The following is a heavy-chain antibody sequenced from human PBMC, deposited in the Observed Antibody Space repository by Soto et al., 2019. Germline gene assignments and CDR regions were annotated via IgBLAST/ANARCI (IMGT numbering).Heavy chain of an antibody. Sequence: QVHLVQSGAEVKKPGASVKVSCRTSGYTFTNNVIHWVRQAPGQRLEWIGWVNAGNDNTKWSREFQGRLTLTTDTSATRAYMELSSLTPEDTAIYFCAREVPYGYSRFDYWGQGTLVTVSS. CDR3: AREVPYGYSRFDY. CDR2: VNAGNDNT. CDR1: GYTFTNNV. D-gene: IGHD5-18*01. V-gene: IGHV1-3*01. J-gene: IGHJ4*02.